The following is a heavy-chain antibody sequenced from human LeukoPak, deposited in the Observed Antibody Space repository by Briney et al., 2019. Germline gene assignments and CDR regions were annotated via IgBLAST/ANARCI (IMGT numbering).Heavy chain of an antibody. D-gene: IGHD5-18*01. Sequence: ASVKVSCKASGYTFTSYDINWVRQATGQGLEWMGWMNPNSGNTGYAQKFQGRVTMTRNTSISTAYMELSRLRSEDTAVYYCARGRRYSYGYYYYYYYMDVWGKGTTVTVSS. CDR2: MNPNSGNT. V-gene: IGHV1-8*01. J-gene: IGHJ6*03. CDR3: ARGRRYSYGYYYYYYYMDV. CDR1: GYTFTSYD.